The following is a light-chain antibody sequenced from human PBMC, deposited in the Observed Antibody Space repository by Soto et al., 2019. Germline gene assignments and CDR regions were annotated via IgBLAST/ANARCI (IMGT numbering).Light chain of an antibody. CDR3: QTWGTGIRV. CDR2: VNSDGSH. J-gene: IGLJ3*02. V-gene: IGLV4-69*01. Sequence: QLVLTQSPSASASPGASVKLTCTLSSGHSSYAIAWHQQQPEKGPRYLMKVNSDGSHSKGDGIPDRFSGSSSGAERYLTISRLQSEDEADYYCQTWGTGIRVFGGGTQLTVL. CDR1: SGHSSYA.